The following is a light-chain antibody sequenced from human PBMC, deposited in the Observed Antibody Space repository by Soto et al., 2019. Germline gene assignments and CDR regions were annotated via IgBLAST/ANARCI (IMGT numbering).Light chain of an antibody. V-gene: IGKV3-11*01. J-gene: IGKJ4*01. CDR3: QQRGIYPLT. Sequence: EIVLTQSPATLSLSPGERATLSCRASQSFSDYLAWYQQKPGQAPRLLIYDASTRATGVPGRISGSGSGTDFTLTISSLEPEDSAVYYCQQRGIYPLTFGGGPKVEIK. CDR1: QSFSDY. CDR2: DAS.